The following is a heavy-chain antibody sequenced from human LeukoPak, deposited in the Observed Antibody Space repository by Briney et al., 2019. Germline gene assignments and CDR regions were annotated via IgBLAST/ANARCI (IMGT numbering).Heavy chain of an antibody. Sequence: SETLSLTCAVYGGSFSGYYWSWIRQPPGKGLEWIGEINHSGSTNYNPSLKSRVTISVDTSKNQFSLKLSSVTAADTAVYYCARSFLGGWYYFDYWGQGTLVTVSS. V-gene: IGHV4-34*01. CDR2: INHSGST. J-gene: IGHJ4*02. D-gene: IGHD6-19*01. CDR1: GGSFSGYY. CDR3: ARSFLGGWYYFDY.